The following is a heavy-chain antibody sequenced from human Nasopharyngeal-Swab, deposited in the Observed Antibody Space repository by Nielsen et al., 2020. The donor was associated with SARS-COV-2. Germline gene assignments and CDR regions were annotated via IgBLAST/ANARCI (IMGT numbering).Heavy chain of an antibody. CDR3: AKSSQYSSGWYGIGFDY. CDR1: GFTFSSYW. D-gene: IGHD6-19*01. V-gene: IGHV3-7*05. CDR2: IKQDGSEK. J-gene: IGHJ4*02. Sequence: GESLKISCAASGFTFSSYWMSWVRQAPGKGLEWVANIKQDGSEKYYVDSVKGRFTISRDNAKNTLYLQMNSLRAEDTAVYYCAKSSQYSSGWYGIGFDYWGQGTLVTVSS.